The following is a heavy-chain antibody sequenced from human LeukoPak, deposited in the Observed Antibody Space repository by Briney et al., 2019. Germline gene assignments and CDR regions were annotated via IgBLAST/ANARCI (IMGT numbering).Heavy chain of an antibody. CDR2: IYYSGST. Sequence: PSETLSLTCTVSGGSISSSSYYWGWIRQPPGKGLEWIGSIYYSGSTYYNPSLKSRVTISVDTSENQFSLKLSSVTAADTAVYYCASLRWDAPEPQKLITTPKIVHRPSLWGQGTLVTVSS. CDR1: GGSISSSSYY. D-gene: IGHD1-14*01. J-gene: IGHJ4*02. V-gene: IGHV4-39*01. CDR3: ASLRWDAPEPQKLITTPKIVHRPSL.